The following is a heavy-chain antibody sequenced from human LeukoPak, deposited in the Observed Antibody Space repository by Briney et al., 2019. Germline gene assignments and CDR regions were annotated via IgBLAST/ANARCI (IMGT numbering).Heavy chain of an antibody. CDR1: GYTFTGYY. V-gene: IGHV1-2*02. CDR3: ARDLRIDSSGYYYDFDY. CDR2: INPNSGGT. D-gene: IGHD3-22*01. J-gene: IGHJ4*02. Sequence: ASVKVSCKASGYTFTGYYMHWVRQAPGQGLEWMGWINPNSGGTNYAQKFQGRVTMTRDTSISTAYMELSRLRSDDTAVYYCARDLRIDSSGYYYDFDYWGQGTLVTVSS.